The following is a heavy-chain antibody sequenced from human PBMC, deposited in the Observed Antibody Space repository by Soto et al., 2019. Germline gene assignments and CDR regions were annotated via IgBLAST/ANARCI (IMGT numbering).Heavy chain of an antibody. CDR3: ARDSGSFGVRPYFFDR. J-gene: IGHJ4*02. Sequence: QVQLVQSGAEVKKPGASVKVSCKAPGYTFNNYGTTWVRQARGQGLEWMGWITGYNGYTDYAHNFKGRLTMTTDTSTSTADMVRGSLTSDDTAVLFCARDSGSFGVRPYFFDRCGQGALITASA. CDR2: ITGYNGYT. CDR1: GYTFNNYG. V-gene: IGHV1-18*01. D-gene: IGHD2-8*01.